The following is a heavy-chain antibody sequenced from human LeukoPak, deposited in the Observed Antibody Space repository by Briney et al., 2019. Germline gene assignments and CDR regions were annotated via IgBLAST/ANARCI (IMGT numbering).Heavy chain of an antibody. CDR2: IIPIFGTA. V-gene: IGHV1-69*13. CDR3: AIWEVRGVIKLPDY. CDR1: GYTFTGYY. Sequence: SVKVSCKASGYTFTGYYMHWVRQAPGQGLEWMGGIIPIFGTANYAQKFQGRVTITADESTSTAYMELSSLRSEDTAVYYCAIWEVRGVIKLPDYWGQGTLVTVSS. D-gene: IGHD3-10*01. J-gene: IGHJ4*02.